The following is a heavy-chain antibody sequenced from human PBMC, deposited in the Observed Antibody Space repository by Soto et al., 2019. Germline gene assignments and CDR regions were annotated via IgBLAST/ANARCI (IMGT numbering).Heavy chain of an antibody. CDR1: GGSLSGATYS. Sequence: SETLSLTCGVSGGSLSGATYSWNWIRQPPGKGLEWIGYIFPSGTTYYDPSLKSRVTISIDVSKNQFSLSLRSLTAADTAVYYCARSREFDYWSQGTLVTVSS. CDR2: IFPSGTT. J-gene: IGHJ4*02. CDR3: ARSREFDY. V-gene: IGHV4-30-2*01.